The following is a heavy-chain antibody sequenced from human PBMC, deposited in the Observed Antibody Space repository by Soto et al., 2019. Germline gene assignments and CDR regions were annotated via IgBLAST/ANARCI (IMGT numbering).Heavy chain of an antibody. D-gene: IGHD6-13*01. Sequence: EVQLLESGGGLVQPGGSLRLSCAASGFTFSSYAMNWVRQAPGKGLEWVSVISSNGFSTYYADSVKGRFTISRDNSKNTLYLQMNSLGAEDTAVYYCAKTIVEDGTDYWGQGTLVTVSS. CDR2: ISSNGFST. V-gene: IGHV3-23*01. CDR3: AKTIVEDGTDY. CDR1: GFTFSSYA. J-gene: IGHJ4*02.